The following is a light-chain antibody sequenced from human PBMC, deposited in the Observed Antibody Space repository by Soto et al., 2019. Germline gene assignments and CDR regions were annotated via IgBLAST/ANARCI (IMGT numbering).Light chain of an antibody. CDR3: SSHTSGSTRV. CDR2: EVT. V-gene: IGLV2-14*01. Sequence: QSVLTQPASVSGSPGQSIAISCTGTSGVVGGYDYVSWYQQHPDKAPKLMIYEVTKRPSWVSNRFSGSKSGNTASLTISGLQPEDEADYYCSSHTSGSTRVFGSGTKVTVL. CDR1: SGVVGGYDY. J-gene: IGLJ1*01.